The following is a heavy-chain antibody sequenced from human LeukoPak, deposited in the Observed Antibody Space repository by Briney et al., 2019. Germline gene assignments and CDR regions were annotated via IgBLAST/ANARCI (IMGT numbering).Heavy chain of an antibody. CDR3: AKDPQYYDILTGYPAFDY. CDR1: GFTFSSYW. CDR2: INSDGSST. D-gene: IGHD3-9*01. J-gene: IGHJ4*02. V-gene: IGHV3-74*01. Sequence: PGGSLRLSCAASGFTFSSYWMHWVRQAPGKGLVWVSRINSDGSSTSYADSVKGRFTISRDNAKNTLYLQMNSLRAEDTAVYYCAKDPQYYDILTGYPAFDYWGQGTLVTVSS.